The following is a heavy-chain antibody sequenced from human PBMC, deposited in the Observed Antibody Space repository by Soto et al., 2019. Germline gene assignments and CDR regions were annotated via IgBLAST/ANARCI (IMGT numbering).Heavy chain of an antibody. J-gene: IGHJ4*02. D-gene: IGHD6-13*01. CDR3: ARWACSNWYGPFDY. CDR2: IIPIFGTP. CDR1: GGTFSSWP. Sequence: QVQPVQSGAEVKKPGSSVKVSCKSSGGTFSSWPISWVRQAPGQGLAWMGGIIPIFGTPNYAQSFQGRVTITADESTSTVYMELSSLRSEDTAIYYCARWACSNWYGPFDYWGQGTLVTVSS. V-gene: IGHV1-69*12.